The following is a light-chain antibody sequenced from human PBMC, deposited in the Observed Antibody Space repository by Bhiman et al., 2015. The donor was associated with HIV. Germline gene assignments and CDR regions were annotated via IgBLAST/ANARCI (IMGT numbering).Light chain of an antibody. J-gene: IGLJ3*02. CDR3: QSQRV. CDR1: SGAIGSNY. Sequence: NFMLTHALSLSESPGKTVTIYCARDSGAIGSNYVQWYQQRPGHSPTLLIYRNDQRPSGVPPRFSGSIDSYSNSASLTISGLKTEDEAVYYCQSQRVFGGGTKLTVL. V-gene: IGLV6-57*01. CDR2: RND.